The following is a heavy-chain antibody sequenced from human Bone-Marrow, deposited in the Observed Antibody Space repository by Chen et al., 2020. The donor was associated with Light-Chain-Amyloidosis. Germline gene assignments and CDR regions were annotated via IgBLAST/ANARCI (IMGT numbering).Heavy chain of an antibody. CDR1: GYTLTELS. J-gene: IGHJ4*02. V-gene: IGHV1-24*01. D-gene: IGHD4-17*01. CDR2: FDPEDGET. CDR3: ASPDYGDYLNSLAFDY. Sequence: QVQLVQSGAEVKKPGASVKVSCKVSGYTLTELSMHWVRQAPGKGLEWMGGFDPEDGETIYAQKFQGRVTMTEDTSTDTAYMELSSLRSEDTAVYYCASPDYGDYLNSLAFDYWGQGTLVTVSS.